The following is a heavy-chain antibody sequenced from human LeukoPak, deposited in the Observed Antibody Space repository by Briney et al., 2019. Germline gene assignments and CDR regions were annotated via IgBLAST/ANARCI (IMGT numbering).Heavy chain of an antibody. D-gene: IGHD5-18*01. Sequence: PGGSLRLSCAASGFIFSSYWMSWVRQAPGKGLEWVANIKQDGSEKYYVDSVKGRFTISRDNAKKSLYLQMNSLRAEDTAVYYCARDGYEGRDYWGQGTLVTVSS. V-gene: IGHV3-7*04. CDR3: ARDGYEGRDY. CDR2: IKQDGSEK. J-gene: IGHJ4*02. CDR1: GFIFSSYW.